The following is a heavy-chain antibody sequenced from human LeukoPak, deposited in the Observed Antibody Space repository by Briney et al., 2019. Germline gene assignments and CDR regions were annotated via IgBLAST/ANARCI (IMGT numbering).Heavy chain of an antibody. V-gene: IGHV4-59*01. CDR1: GGSISSYY. CDR3: ARAVPPKFTIFGVTGYYFDY. J-gene: IGHJ4*02. CDR2: IYYSGST. Sequence: SQTLSLTCTVSGGSISSYYWSWIRQPPGKGLEWIGYIYYSGSTNYNPSLKSRVTISVDTSKNQFSLKLSSVTAADTAVYYCARAVPPKFTIFGVTGYYFDYWGQGTLVTVSS. D-gene: IGHD3-3*01.